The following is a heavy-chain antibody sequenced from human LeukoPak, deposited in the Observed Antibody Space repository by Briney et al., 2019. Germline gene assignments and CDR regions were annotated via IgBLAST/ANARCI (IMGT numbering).Heavy chain of an antibody. Sequence: ASVKVSCKASEYTFIGYYMHWVRQAPGQGLEWMGWINPRSGGTNYAEKFQGRVSMTRDTSINTAYMQLRRLRFDDTAVYYRARGDNAAHFFDFWGQGSLVTVSS. D-gene: IGHD2-2*01. V-gene: IGHV1-2*02. J-gene: IGHJ4*02. CDR1: EYTFIGYY. CDR3: ARGDNAAHFFDF. CDR2: INPRSGGT.